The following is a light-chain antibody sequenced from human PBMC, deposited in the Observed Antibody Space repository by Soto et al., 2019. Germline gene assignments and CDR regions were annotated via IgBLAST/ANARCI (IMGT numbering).Light chain of an antibody. CDR2: EVS. Sequence: QSVLTQPPSASGSPGQSVTISCTGTSSDVGGYNYVSWYQQYPGKAPKIMIYEVSKRPSGVPDRFSGSKSGNTASLTVSGLQAEDEADYYCGSYADSNNYVSGTGTKVPVL. CDR3: GSYADSNNYV. CDR1: SSDVGGYNY. V-gene: IGLV2-8*01. J-gene: IGLJ1*01.